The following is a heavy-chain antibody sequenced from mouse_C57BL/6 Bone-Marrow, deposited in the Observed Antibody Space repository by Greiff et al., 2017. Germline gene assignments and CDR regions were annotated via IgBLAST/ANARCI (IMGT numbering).Heavy chain of an antibody. D-gene: IGHD1-3*01. CDR2: ISSGGSYT. CDR3: ARSKGAMDY. CDR1: GFTFSSYG. J-gene: IGHJ4*01. V-gene: IGHV5-6*02. Sequence: EVKLVESGGDLVKPGGSLKLSCAASGFTFSSYGMSWVRQTPDKRLEWVATISSGGSYTYYPDSVKGRFTISRDNAKNTLYLQMSSLKSEDTAMYYCARSKGAMDYWGQGTSVTVSS.